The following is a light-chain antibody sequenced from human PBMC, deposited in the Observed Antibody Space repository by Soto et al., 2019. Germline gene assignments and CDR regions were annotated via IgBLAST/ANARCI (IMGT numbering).Light chain of an antibody. CDR2: LAS. CDR3: QHYKISTRYS. CDR1: QGISNY. Sequence: DIQMTQSPSSLSASVGDRVTITCRASQGISNYLAWFQQKPGKAPNLLIYLASTLQSGVPSRFSGSGSGTEFTLTISSLQPEDFATYYCQHYKISTRYSFGQGTK. V-gene: IGKV1-16*01. J-gene: IGKJ2*03.